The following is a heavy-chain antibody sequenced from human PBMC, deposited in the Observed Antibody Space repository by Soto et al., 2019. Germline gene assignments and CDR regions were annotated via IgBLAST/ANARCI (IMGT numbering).Heavy chain of an antibody. CDR1: GFTFSSYS. CDR2: ISSSSSTI. V-gene: IGHV3-48*02. Sequence: EVQLVESGGGLVQPGGSLRLSCAASGFTFSSYSMNWVRQAPGKGLEWVSYISSSSSTIYYADSVKGRFTISRDNAKNSLYLQMNSLRDEDTAVYDCAGRVGWLLGVIYFYYWGQGTLVTVSS. D-gene: IGHD5-12*01. CDR3: AGRVGWLLGVIYFYY. J-gene: IGHJ4*02.